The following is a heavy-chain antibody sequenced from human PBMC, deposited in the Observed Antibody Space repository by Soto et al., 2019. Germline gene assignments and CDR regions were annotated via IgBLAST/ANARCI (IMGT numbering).Heavy chain of an antibody. D-gene: IGHD5-18*01. V-gene: IGHV1-24*01. J-gene: IGHJ6*02. Sequence: QVQLVQSGAEVKKPGASVKVSCKVSRYTLTELSMHWVRQAPGKGLEWMGGFDPEDGETIYAQKFQGRVTMTEDTSTDTAYMELSSLRSEDTAVYYCATSLGTAMVRYYYYYGMDVWGQGTTVTVSS. CDR3: ATSLGTAMVRYYYYYGMDV. CDR2: FDPEDGET. CDR1: RYTLTELS.